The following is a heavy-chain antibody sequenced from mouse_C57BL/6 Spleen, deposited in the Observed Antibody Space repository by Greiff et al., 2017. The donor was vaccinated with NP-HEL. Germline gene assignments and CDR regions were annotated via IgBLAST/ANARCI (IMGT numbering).Heavy chain of an antibody. CDR2: IDPSDSYT. CDR3: ALLRSVGGFDY. V-gene: IGHV1-69*01. D-gene: IGHD1-1*01. CDR1: GYTFTSYW. J-gene: IGHJ2*01. Sequence: QVQLQQSGAELVMPGASVKLSCKASGYTFTSYWMHWVKQRPGQGLEWIGEIDPSDSYTNYNQKFKGKSTLTVDKSSSTAYMQLSSLTSEDSAVYYCALLRSVGGFDYWGQGTTLTVSS.